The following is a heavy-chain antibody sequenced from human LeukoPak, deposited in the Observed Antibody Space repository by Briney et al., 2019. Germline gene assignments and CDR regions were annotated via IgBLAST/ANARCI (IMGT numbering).Heavy chain of an antibody. CDR1: GFTFSIYE. V-gene: IGHV3-48*03. CDR3: AIVGWEILRDYLDY. D-gene: IGHD1-26*01. Sequence: PGGSLRLSCAASGFTFSIYEMNWVRHPPGKGLEWVSYISSSGSPIYYADSVAGRLTLSRDNAKNSLYLQMNSMRAEETAGYYCAIVGWEILRDYLDYWGQGSLVTVSS. J-gene: IGHJ4*02. CDR2: ISSSGSPI.